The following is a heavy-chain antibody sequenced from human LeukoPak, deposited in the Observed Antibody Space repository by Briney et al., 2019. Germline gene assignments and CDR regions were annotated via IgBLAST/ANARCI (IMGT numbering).Heavy chain of an antibody. CDR1: GVTFSNYI. CDR2: ISSSSSPI. Sequence: GGSLRLSCAASGVTFSNYIMNWVRQAPGKGLEWLSYISSSSSPIYYADSVKGRFTISRDNAKNSLYLQMNSLRDEDTGVYYCARVNWNGVGSFDYWGQGTLVTVSS. D-gene: IGHD1-20*01. V-gene: IGHV3-48*02. J-gene: IGHJ4*02. CDR3: ARVNWNGVGSFDY.